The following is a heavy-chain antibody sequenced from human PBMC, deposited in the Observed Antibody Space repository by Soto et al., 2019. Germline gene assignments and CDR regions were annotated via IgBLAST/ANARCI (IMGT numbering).Heavy chain of an antibody. D-gene: IGHD6-19*01. V-gene: IGHV3-7*03. CDR2: IQQDGSEK. J-gene: IGHJ4*02. CDR1: SFTFSTYW. CDR3: ARGGRIRASGWFDY. Sequence: EVQLVESGGGLVQPGGSLRLSCAASSFTFSTYWMSWVRQAPGKGLEWVANIQQDGSEKYYVDSVKGRFTISRDNAKNSLYLQMNSLRAEDTAVYYCARGGRIRASGWFDYWGQGTLVTVSS.